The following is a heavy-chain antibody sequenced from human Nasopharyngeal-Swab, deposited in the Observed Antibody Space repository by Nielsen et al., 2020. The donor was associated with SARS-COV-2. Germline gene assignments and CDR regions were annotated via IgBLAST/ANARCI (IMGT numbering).Heavy chain of an antibody. D-gene: IGHD1-14*01. CDR3: ARIRTGAYFDY. J-gene: IGHJ4*02. Sequence: GGSLRLSCAASGFTFSSYAMSWVRQAPGKGLEWASTINGSDGSAYYADSVKGRFTISRDNSRHTLCLQMNSLRAEDTAVYYCARIRTGAYFDYWGQGTLVTVSS. CDR1: GFTFSSYA. V-gene: IGHV3-23*01. CDR2: INGSDGSA.